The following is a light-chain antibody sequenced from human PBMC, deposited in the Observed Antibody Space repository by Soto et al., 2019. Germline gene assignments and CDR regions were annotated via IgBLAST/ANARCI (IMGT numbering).Light chain of an antibody. V-gene: IGLV2-14*01. J-gene: IGLJ2*01. CDR1: SSDIGRYKF. CDR3: SSSTNTNTLVI. CDR2: EGT. Sequence: QSVLTQPASVSGSPGQSVTISCTGTSSDIGRYKFVSWFQQHPGKAPKLLIFEGTNRPSGVSNRFSGSKSGNTASLTISGPQAEDEAIYFCSSSTNTNTLVIFGGGTK.